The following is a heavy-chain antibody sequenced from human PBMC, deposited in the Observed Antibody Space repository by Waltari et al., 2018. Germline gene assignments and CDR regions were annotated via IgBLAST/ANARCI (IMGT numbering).Heavy chain of an antibody. CDR3: ARWLRDYYGSGSYYNPDEYYFDY. Sequence: QVQLVQSGAEVKKPGSSVKVSCKASGVTFSSYAISWVRQAPGPGLEWMGGIIPIFGKANYEQKFQGRVTITTDESTSTAYMELSSLRSECTAVYYCARWLRDYYGSGSYYNPDEYYFDYWGQGTLVTVSS. V-gene: IGHV1-69*05. J-gene: IGHJ4*02. D-gene: IGHD3-10*01. CDR1: GVTFSSYA. CDR2: IIPIFGKA.